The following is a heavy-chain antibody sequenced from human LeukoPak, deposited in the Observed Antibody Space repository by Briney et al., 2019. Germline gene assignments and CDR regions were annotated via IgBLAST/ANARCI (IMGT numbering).Heavy chain of an antibody. Sequence: GESLKISCKGSGYSFTSYWISWVRQMPGKGLEWMGRIDPSDSYTNYSPSFQGHVTISADKSISTAYLQWSSLKASDTAMHYCARLRITMVRGVIYFDPWGQGTLVTVSS. D-gene: IGHD3-10*01. J-gene: IGHJ5*02. CDR1: GYSFTSYW. CDR2: IDPSDSYT. CDR3: ARLRITMVRGVIYFDP. V-gene: IGHV5-10-1*01.